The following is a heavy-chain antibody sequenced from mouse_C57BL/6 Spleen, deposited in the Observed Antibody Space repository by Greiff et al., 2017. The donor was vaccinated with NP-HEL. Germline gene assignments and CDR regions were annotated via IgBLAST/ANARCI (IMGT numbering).Heavy chain of an antibody. J-gene: IGHJ1*03. CDR1: GFTFSSYG. Sequence: EVQLVESGADLGKPGGSLKLSCAASGFTFSSYGMSWVRQTPDKRLEWVATISSGGSYTYYPDSVKGRSTISRDNAKNTLYLQMNSLKSEETAMYYCARHGYYGGSYQDFDVWGTGTTVTVSS. D-gene: IGHD1-1*01. CDR3: ARHGYYGGSYQDFDV. CDR2: ISSGGSYT. V-gene: IGHV5-6*01.